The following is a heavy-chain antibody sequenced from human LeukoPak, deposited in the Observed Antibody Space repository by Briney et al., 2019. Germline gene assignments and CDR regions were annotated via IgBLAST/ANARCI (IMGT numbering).Heavy chain of an antibody. CDR3: TTDRWYSADH. CDR2: IEKNGSGK. Sequence: GGSLRLSCTVSGFIFSDSWMAWIRQAPGKGPEWVAIIEKNGSGKNYVDSVKGRFIISRDNAKNSLFLQMDSLKVEDTAIYYCTTDRWYSADHWGQGTLVTVSS. J-gene: IGHJ5*02. D-gene: IGHD2-15*01. V-gene: IGHV3-7*03. CDR1: GFIFSDSW.